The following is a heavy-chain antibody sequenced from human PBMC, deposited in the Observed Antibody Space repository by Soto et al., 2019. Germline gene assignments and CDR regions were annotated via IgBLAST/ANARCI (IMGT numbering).Heavy chain of an antibody. D-gene: IGHD6-19*01. CDR1: GFTFSSYG. J-gene: IGHJ4*02. CDR3: AKDTIAVAGTEGSLLWD. CDR2: ISYDGSNK. V-gene: IGHV3-30*18. Sequence: QVQLVESGGGLVQPGRSLRLSCAASGFTFSSYGMHWVRQAPGKGLEWVAVISYDGSNKYYADSVKGRFSISRDNSKNTLYLQMNSLRAEDTAVYYCAKDTIAVAGTEGSLLWDWGQGTLVTVSS.